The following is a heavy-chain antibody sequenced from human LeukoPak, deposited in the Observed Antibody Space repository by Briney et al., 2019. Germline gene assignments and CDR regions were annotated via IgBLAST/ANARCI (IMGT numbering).Heavy chain of an antibody. Sequence: GGSLRLSCAASGFTFSSYEMNWVRQAPGKGLEWVSYISSTSSTIYYADSVKGRFTISRDNAKNSLYLQMNSLRAEDTAAYYCARGAFDIWGQGTMVTVSS. CDR3: ARGAFDI. J-gene: IGHJ3*02. CDR1: GFTFSSYE. CDR2: ISSTSSTI. V-gene: IGHV3-48*03.